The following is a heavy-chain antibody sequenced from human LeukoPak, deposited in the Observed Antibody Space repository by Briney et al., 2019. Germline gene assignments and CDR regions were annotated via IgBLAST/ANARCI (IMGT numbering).Heavy chain of an antibody. CDR2: IYASGST. CDR1: GGSISTYY. CDR3: ARQASFYGSGSYFPLGHFDY. J-gene: IGHJ4*02. V-gene: IGHV4-4*07. D-gene: IGHD3-10*01. Sequence: SETLSLTCTVSGGSISTYYWSWIRQPPGKGLEWIGRIYASGSTNYNPSLKSRVTMSVDTSTNQLSLKLRSVTAADTAVYYCARQASFYGSGSYFPLGHFDYWGQETLVTVSS.